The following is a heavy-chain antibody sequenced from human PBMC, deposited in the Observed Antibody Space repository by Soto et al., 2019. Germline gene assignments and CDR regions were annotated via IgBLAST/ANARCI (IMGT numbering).Heavy chain of an antibody. V-gene: IGHV3-30*18. CDR2: ISYDGSKK. CDR1: GFTFSSYG. Sequence: QVQLVESGGGVVQPGRSLRLSCAASGFTFSSYGMHWVRQAPGKGLEWVAVISYDGSKKYYADSVKGRFTISRDNSKNTLYLQMNSLGAEATAVYYCAKGKIAVAGIVSPKYYYYGMDVWGQGTTVTVSS. CDR3: AKGKIAVAGIVSPKYYYYGMDV. D-gene: IGHD6-19*01. J-gene: IGHJ6*02.